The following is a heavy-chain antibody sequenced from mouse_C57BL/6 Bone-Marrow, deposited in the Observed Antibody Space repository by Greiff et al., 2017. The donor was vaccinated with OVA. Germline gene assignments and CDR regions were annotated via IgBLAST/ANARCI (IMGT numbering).Heavy chain of an antibody. V-gene: IGHV5-17*01. CDR1: GFTFSDYG. CDR2: ISSGSSTI. CDR3: ARGGGSSCFDY. J-gene: IGHJ2*01. D-gene: IGHD1-1*01. Sequence: EVMLVESGGGLVKPGGSLKLSCAASGFTFSDYGMHWVRQAPEKGLEWVAYISSGSSTIYYADTVKGRFTISRDNATNTLFLQMTSLRSEDTARYYGARGGGSSCFDYWGQGTTLTVSS.